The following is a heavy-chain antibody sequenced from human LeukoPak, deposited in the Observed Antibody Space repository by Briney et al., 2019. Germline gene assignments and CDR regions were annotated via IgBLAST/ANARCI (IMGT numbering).Heavy chain of an antibody. Sequence: GSLRLSCAASGFTVGSNYMSWVRQAPGKGLEWIGEINHSGSTNYNPSLKSRVTISVDTSKNQFSLKLSSVTAADTAVYYCARGLAAAEFYYYMDVWGKGTTVTVSS. J-gene: IGHJ6*03. V-gene: IGHV4-34*01. D-gene: IGHD6-13*01. CDR1: GFTVGSNY. CDR2: INHSGST. CDR3: ARGLAAAEFYYYMDV.